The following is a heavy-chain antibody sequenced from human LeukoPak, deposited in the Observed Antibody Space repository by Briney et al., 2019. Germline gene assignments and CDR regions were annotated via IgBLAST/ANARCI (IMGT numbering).Heavy chain of an antibody. CDR2: IRYDGSNK. J-gene: IGHJ4*02. V-gene: IGHV3-30*02. CDR3: AKDDLGDIVVVPAANFEDY. Sequence: QSGGFLRLSCAASGFTFSSYGMHWVRQAPGKGLEWVAFIRYDGSNKYYADSVKGRFTISRDNSKNTLYLQMNSLRAEDTAVYYCAKDDLGDIVVVPAANFEDYWGQGTLVTVSS. D-gene: IGHD2-2*01. CDR1: GFTFSSYG.